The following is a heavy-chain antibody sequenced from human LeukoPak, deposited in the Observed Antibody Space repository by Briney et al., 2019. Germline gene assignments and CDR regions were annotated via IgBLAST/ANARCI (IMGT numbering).Heavy chain of an antibody. CDR2: IKQDGSEK. CDR3: TRDRAAAGDY. D-gene: IGHD6-13*01. CDR1: GFTFSNYW. Sequence: GGSLRLSCAASGFTFSNYWMRWVRQPPGKGLEWVANIKQDGSEKYYVDSVKGRFTISRDNTKNSLYLQMNSLRAEDTAMYYCTRDRAAAGDYWGQGTLVTVSS. V-gene: IGHV3-7*01. J-gene: IGHJ4*02.